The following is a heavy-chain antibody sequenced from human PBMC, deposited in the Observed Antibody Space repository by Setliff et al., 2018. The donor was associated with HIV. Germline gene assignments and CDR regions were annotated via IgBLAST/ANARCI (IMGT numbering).Heavy chain of an antibody. CDR3: ATCRHRPSNWFDP. CDR2: VYHSGST. CDR1: GGSISSSGPGYY. J-gene: IGHJ5*02. Sequence: SETLSLTCTVSGGSISSSGPGYYWGWVRQPPGGGLEWIGSVYHSGSTNYSPSLKSRVTISVDTSKNQFSLKLSSVTAADTAVYYCATCRHRPSNWFDPWGQGTVVTVSS. V-gene: IGHV4-39*07.